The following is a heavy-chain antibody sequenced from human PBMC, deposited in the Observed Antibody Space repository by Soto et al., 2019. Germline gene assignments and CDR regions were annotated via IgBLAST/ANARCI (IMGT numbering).Heavy chain of an antibody. CDR2: INPSGGST. J-gene: IGHJ6*02. CDR3: ASSGITIFGVVNAYGMDV. Sequence: WASVKVSCKASGYTFTSYYMHWVRQAPGQGLEWMGIINPSGGSTSYAQKFQGRVTMTRDTSTSTVYMELSSLRSEDTAVYYCASSGITIFGVVNAYGMDVWGQGTTVTVSS. CDR1: GYTFTSYY. D-gene: IGHD3-3*01. V-gene: IGHV1-46*01.